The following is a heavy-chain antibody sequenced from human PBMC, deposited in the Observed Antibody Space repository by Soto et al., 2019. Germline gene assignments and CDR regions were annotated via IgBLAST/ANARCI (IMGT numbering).Heavy chain of an antibody. Sequence: ESLTTACKIPGYSLTCCRLSLVRQRPGKGLEWMGRIDPSDSYTNYSPSFQGHVTISADKSISTAYLQWSSLKASDTAMYYCATNINYDLLSGPYDAFDIWCQWTIVTVSS. CDR3: ATNINYDLLSGPYDAFDI. CDR1: GYSLTCCR. V-gene: IGHV5-10-1*01. CDR2: IDPSDSYT. J-gene: IGHJ3*02. D-gene: IGHD3-3*01.